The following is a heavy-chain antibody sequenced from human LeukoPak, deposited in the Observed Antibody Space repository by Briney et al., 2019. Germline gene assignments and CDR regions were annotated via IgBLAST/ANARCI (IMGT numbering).Heavy chain of an antibody. CDR2: ISGSGGST. CDR1: GFTFSSYA. V-gene: IGHV3-23*01. Sequence: GGSLRLSRAASGFTFSSYAMSWVRQAPGKGLEWVSAISGSGGSTYYADSVKGRFTISRDNSKNTLYLQMNSLRAEDTAVYYCAKDQNLATVVTDGTGYWGQGTLVTVSS. J-gene: IGHJ4*02. D-gene: IGHD4-23*01. CDR3: AKDQNLATVVTDGTGY.